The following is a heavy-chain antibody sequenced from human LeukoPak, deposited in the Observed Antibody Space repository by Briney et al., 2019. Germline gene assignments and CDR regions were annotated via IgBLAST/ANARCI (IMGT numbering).Heavy chain of an antibody. J-gene: IGHJ4*02. CDR2: ISSSSSYI. CDR3: ARAFYDFLTGYPAYFDY. D-gene: IGHD3-9*01. Sequence: GGSLRLSCAASGFTFSTYAMSWVRQIPGKGLEWVSSISSSSSYIYYADSVKGRFTISRNNAKNSLYLQMNSLRAEDTAVYYCARAFYDFLTGYPAYFDYWGQGTLVTVSS. CDR1: GFTFSTYA. V-gene: IGHV3-21*01.